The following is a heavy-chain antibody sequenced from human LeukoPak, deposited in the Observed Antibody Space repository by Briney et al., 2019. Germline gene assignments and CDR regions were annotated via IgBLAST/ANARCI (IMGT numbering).Heavy chain of an antibody. CDR1: GFTFSSYS. J-gene: IGHJ5*02. CDR2: ISGSGGST. Sequence: GGSLRLSCAASGFTFSSYSMNWVRQAPGKGLEWVSAISGSGGSTYYADSVKGRFTISRDNSKNTLYLQMNSLRAEDTAVYYCAKTPLLWFGEFSGWFDPWGQGTLVTVSS. V-gene: IGHV3-23*01. D-gene: IGHD3-10*01. CDR3: AKTPLLWFGEFSGWFDP.